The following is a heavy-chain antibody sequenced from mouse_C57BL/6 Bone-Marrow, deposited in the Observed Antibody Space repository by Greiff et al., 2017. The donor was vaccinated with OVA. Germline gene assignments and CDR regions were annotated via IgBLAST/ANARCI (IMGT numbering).Heavy chain of an antibody. CDR2: IYPGDGDT. CDR3: ARSNYGSSYGY. Sequence: VQLQQSGPELVKPGASVKISCKASGYAFSSSWMNWVKQRPGKGLEWIGRIYPGDGDTNYNGKFKGKATLTADKSSSTAYMQLSSLTSEDSAVYFCARSNYGSSYGYWGQGTTLTVSS. D-gene: IGHD1-1*01. V-gene: IGHV1-82*01. CDR1: GYAFSSSW. J-gene: IGHJ2*01.